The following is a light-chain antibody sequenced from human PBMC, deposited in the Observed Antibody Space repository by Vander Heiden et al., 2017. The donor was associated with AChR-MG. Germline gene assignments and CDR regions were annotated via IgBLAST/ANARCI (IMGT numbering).Light chain of an antibody. V-gene: IGLV7-46*01. CDR1: TGAVTSGHF. CDR3: LLYYSGTRV. Sequence: QAVVPQEPSLTVSPGGTVTLTCGPSTGAVTSGHFPYWFQQKPGPAPRAMIYDISNRHAWTPARFSGSLLGGKAALTLSGAQPEDEADYYCLLYYSGTRVFGGGTKLTVL. J-gene: IGLJ3*02. CDR2: DIS.